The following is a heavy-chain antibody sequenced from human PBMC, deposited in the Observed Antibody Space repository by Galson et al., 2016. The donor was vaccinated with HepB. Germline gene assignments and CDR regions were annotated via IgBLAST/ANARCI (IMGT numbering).Heavy chain of an antibody. CDR1: GGTFSYS. V-gene: IGHV1-69*13. J-gene: IGHJ3*02. CDR3: AEVGPRGAFDI. Sequence: SVKVSCKASGGTFSYSISWVRQAPGQGLEWMGGTIPFFDTANYAQNFQGRVTITADGSTTTVYMELSSLRSEGTAVYFCAEVGPRGAFDIWGQGTMVSVSS. CDR2: TIPFFDTA. D-gene: IGHD1-26*01.